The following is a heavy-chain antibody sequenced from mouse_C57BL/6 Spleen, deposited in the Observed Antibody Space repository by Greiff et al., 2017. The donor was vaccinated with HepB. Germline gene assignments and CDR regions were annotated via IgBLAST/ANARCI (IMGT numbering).Heavy chain of an antibody. D-gene: IGHD4-1*01. CDR2: IYPGDGDT. V-gene: IGHV1-82*01. J-gene: IGHJ2*01. Sequence: ESGPELVKPGASVKISCKASGYAFSSSWMNWVKQRPGKGLEWIGRIYPGDGDTNYNGKFKGKATLTADKSSSTAYMQLSSLTSEDSAVYFCASPGTPDYWGQGTTLTVSS. CDR3: ASPGTPDY. CDR1: GYAFSSSW.